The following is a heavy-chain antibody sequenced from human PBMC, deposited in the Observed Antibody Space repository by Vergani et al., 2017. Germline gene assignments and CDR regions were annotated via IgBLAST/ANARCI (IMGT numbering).Heavy chain of an antibody. CDR2: IYTSGSS. Sequence: QVQLQESGPGLVKPSQTLSLTCTVSGGSISSGSYYWSWIRQPAGKGLEWIGRIYTSGSSNYNPSLKSRVTISVDTSKNQFSLKLSSVTAADTAVYYCARDLGWNHAFDIWGQGTMVTVSS. V-gene: IGHV4-61*02. CDR3: ARDLGWNHAFDI. CDR1: GGSISSGSYY. D-gene: IGHD3/OR15-3a*01. J-gene: IGHJ3*02.